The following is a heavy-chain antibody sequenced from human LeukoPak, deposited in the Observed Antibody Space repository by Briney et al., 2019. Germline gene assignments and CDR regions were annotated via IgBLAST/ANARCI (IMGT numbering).Heavy chain of an antibody. Sequence: PSETLSLTCTVSGDSITSHDYWSWIRQPAGQGLEWIGRIYSTGSTNYNPSLKSRVTMFVDTSKNASSLKLSSVTAADTGVYYCARTAIHVHSGSYFDSWGQGTLVAVSS. D-gene: IGHD1-26*01. CDR1: GDSITSHDY. J-gene: IGHJ4*02. CDR3: ARTAIHVHSGSYFDS. V-gene: IGHV4-4*07. CDR2: IYSTGST.